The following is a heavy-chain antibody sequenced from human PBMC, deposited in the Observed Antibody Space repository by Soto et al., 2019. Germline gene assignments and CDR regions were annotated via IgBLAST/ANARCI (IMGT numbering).Heavy chain of an antibody. CDR3: ARRQTTVTTWGDYYYYGMDV. D-gene: IGHD4-17*01. CDR1: GGSISSSSYY. CDR2: IYYSGST. V-gene: IGHV4-39*01. J-gene: IGHJ6*02. Sequence: PSETLSLTXTVSGGSISSSSYYWGWIRQPPGKGLEWIGSIYYSGSTYYNPSLKSRVTISVDTSKNQFSLKLSSVTAADTAVYYCARRQTTVTTWGDYYYYGMDVWGQGTTVTVSS.